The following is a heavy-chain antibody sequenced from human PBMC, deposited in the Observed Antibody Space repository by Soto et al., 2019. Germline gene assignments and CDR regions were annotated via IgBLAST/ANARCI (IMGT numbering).Heavy chain of an antibody. Sequence: QLQLVESGGGVVQPGRSLRLSCAPSGFTFSSYGMHWVRQAPGKGLEWVAVVSYDGSTKCHADSVKGRFAISRVSSPHTVSLLRNSLSAEDTAIYYCACLIGDDSCEYMDSWCQGILVIVSS. D-gene: IGHD5-18*01. J-gene: IGHJ1*01. CDR1: GFTFSSYG. CDR2: VSYDGSTK. V-gene: IGHV3-30*01. CDR3: ACLIGDDSCEYMDS.